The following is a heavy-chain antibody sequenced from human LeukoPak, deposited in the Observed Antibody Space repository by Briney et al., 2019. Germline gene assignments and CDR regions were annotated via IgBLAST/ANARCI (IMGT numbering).Heavy chain of an antibody. CDR3: ASARFGEFGLGELTDY. Sequence: GGSLRLSCAASGFTFSSYSMNWVRQAPGKGLEWVSSISSSSSYIYYADSVKGRFTISRDNAKNSLYLQMNSLRAEDTAVYYCASARFGEFGLGELTDYWGQGTLVTVSS. D-gene: IGHD3-10*01. J-gene: IGHJ4*02. CDR2: ISSSSSYI. V-gene: IGHV3-21*01. CDR1: GFTFSSYS.